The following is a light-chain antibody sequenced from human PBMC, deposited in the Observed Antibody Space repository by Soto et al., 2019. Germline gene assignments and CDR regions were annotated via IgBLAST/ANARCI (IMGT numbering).Light chain of an antibody. CDR3: LQHYAWPWT. CDR1: QSVNGY. Sequence: EIVMTQSPGTLSVFPGERVTLSCRASQSVNGYLDWFLQKPGQAPRLVLQRIFTRAIGVPARFSGSGSETEFPLTISGLQSEDSGVYYCLQHYAWPWTFGQGTKVEIK. J-gene: IGKJ1*01. V-gene: IGKV3-15*01. CDR2: RIF.